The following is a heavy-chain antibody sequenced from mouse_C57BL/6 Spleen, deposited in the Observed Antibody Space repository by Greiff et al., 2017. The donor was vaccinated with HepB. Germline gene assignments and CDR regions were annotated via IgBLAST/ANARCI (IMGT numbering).Heavy chain of an antibody. J-gene: IGHJ4*01. CDR1: GFTFSDYG. Sequence: EVQRVESGGGLVKPGGSLKLSCAASGFTFSDYGMHWVRQAPEKGLEWVAYISSGSSTIYYADTVKGRFTISRDNAKNTLFLQMTSLRSEDTAMYYCARRGDYYGSIYYAMDYWGQGTSVTVSS. CDR3: ARRGDYYGSIYYAMDY. D-gene: IGHD1-1*01. V-gene: IGHV5-17*01. CDR2: ISSGSSTI.